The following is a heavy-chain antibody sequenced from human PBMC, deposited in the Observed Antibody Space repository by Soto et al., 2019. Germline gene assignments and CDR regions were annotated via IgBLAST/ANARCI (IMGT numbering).Heavy chain of an antibody. Sequence: VQVLESGGGLVQPGGPLRLSCKFSDFTFTPHALTWVRQAPGKGLQWVSTISGRSEAPYYADSVQARFTISRDNSKNTLDLQMNRLRGEDTAVYFCAGGAFYDILTGYVYYGMDVWGQGTTVTVSS. D-gene: IGHD3-9*01. V-gene: IGHV3-23*01. J-gene: IGHJ6*02. CDR1: DFTFTPHA. CDR3: AGGAFYDILTGYVYYGMDV. CDR2: ISGRSEAP.